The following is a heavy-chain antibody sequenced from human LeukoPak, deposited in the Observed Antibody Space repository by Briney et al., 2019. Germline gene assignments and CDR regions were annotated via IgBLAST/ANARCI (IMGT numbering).Heavy chain of an antibody. CDR1: GGSISSGDYY. CDR2: IYYSGST. V-gene: IGHV4-30-4*01. J-gene: IGHJ4*02. D-gene: IGHD5-18*01. Sequence: SQTLSLTCTVSGGSISSGDYYWSWIRQPSGKGLEWIGYIYYSGSTYHNPSLKSRVTISVDTSKNQFSLKLSSVTAADTAVYYCARDGENSYGSIDYWGQGTLVTVSS. CDR3: ARDGENSYGSIDY.